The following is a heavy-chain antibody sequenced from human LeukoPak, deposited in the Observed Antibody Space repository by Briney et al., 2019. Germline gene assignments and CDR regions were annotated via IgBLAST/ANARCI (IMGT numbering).Heavy chain of an antibody. D-gene: IGHD3-22*01. CDR3: AREGYDSSGYNPHGAFDI. CDR2: ISAYNGNT. CDR1: GYTFTSYG. V-gene: IGHV1-18*01. Sequence: GASVKVSCKASGYTFTSYGISWVRQAPGQGLEGMGWISAYNGNTNYAQKLQGRVTMTTDTSTSTACMELRSLRCDDTAVYYCAREGYDSSGYNPHGAFDIWGQGTMVTVSS. J-gene: IGHJ3*02.